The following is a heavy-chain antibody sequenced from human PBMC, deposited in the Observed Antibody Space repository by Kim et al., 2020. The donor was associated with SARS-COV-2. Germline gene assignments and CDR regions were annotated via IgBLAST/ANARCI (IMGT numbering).Heavy chain of an antibody. CDR1: GFTFSSYG. CDR2: ISYDGSNK. J-gene: IGHJ6*03. D-gene: IGHD3-10*01. V-gene: IGHV3-30*18. Sequence: GGSLRLSCAASGFTFSSYGMHWVSQAPGKGLEWVAVISYDGSNKYYADSVKGRFTISRDNSKNTLYLQMNSLRAEDTAVYYCAKGGLWFRELLGYYYMDVWGKGTTVTVSS. CDR3: AKGGLWFRELLGYYYMDV.